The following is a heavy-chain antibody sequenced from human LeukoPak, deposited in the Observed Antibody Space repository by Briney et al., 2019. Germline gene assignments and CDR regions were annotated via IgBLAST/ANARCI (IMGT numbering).Heavy chain of an antibody. J-gene: IGHJ4*02. V-gene: IGHV4-34*01. CDR2: INHSGGT. CDR3: ARQDCSSTSCYGIDY. CDR1: GGSLSGYY. D-gene: IGHD2-2*01. Sequence: PSETLSLTCAVYGGSLSGYYWSWIRQPPGKGLEWIGEINHSGGTNYNPSLKSRVTISVDTSKNQFSLKLSSVTAADTAVYYCARQDCSSTSCYGIDYWGQGTLVTVSS.